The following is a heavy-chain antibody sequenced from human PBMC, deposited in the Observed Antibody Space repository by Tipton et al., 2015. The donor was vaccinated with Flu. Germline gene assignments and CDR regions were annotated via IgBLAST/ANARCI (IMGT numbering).Heavy chain of an antibody. V-gene: IGHV3-23*01. CDR3: ARSSYSSSWFFDY. CDR2: ISAGGDST. D-gene: IGHD6-13*01. Sequence: SLRLYCAASGFTFSSSAMSWVRQAPGKGLEWVSSISAGGDSTYYGDSVKGQFTISRDNSKNSLYLQMNSLRAEDTAVYFCARSSYSSSWFFDYWGQGTLVTVSS. J-gene: IGHJ4*02. CDR1: GFTFSSSA.